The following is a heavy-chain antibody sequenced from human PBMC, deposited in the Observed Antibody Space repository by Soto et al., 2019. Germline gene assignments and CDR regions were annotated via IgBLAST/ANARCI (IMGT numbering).Heavy chain of an antibody. V-gene: IGHV2-5*02. CDR3: AHVYGGYHNCEY. D-gene: IGHD5-12*01. CDR1: GFSLSTSGVG. Sequence: QITLKESGPTLVKPTQTLTLTCTFSGFSLSTSGVGVGWIRQPPGKALEWLALIYWDDHQLYSPALKSRITITKDTSKNHVVLTMTNRNTENTATDYCAHVYGGYHNCEYGGQGTLVTVSA. CDR2: IYWDDHQ. J-gene: IGHJ4*02.